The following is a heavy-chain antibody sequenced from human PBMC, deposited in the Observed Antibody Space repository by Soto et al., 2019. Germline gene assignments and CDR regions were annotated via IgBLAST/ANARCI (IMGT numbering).Heavy chain of an antibody. CDR3: AKSRYSDSSGDFYDF. CDR1: GFTFSNYA. V-gene: IGHV3-23*01. D-gene: IGHD3-22*01. J-gene: IGHJ4*02. Sequence: EVQLLESGGGLVQPGGSLRLSCAASGFTFSNYAMSWVRQAPGKGLEWVSGIGGRATSAYYADSVKGRFAISRDNSYNILFLQLNSLRAEDTAVYYCAKSRYSDSSGDFYDFWGQGTLVSVSS. CDR2: IGGRATSA.